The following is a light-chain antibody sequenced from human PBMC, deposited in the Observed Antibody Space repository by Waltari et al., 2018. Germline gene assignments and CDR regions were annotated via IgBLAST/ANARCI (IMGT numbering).Light chain of an antibody. CDR1: QGIRSY. CDR3: LQDYTYPYT. J-gene: IGKJ2*01. CDR2: DAS. Sequence: AIQMTQSPSSLSASVGDRVTITCRASQGIRSYLDWYQQKPGKAPKLLIYDASSLQSGVPARFSGSGSGTDFTLTISSLQPEDFATYYCLQDYTYPYTFGQGTKLEIK. V-gene: IGKV1-6*01.